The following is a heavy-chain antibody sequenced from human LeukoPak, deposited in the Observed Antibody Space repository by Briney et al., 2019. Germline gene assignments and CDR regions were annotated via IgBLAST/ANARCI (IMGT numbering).Heavy chain of an antibody. CDR2: ISTSGGST. CDR3: AKRASPPYYFDY. V-gene: IGHV3-23*01. Sequence: PGGSLRLSCAASGFTFSSYAMSWVRQAPGKGLEWVSAISTSGGSTYYADSVKGRFTISRDNSKNTLYLQMNSLSAEDTVVYYCAKRASPPYYFDYWGQGTLVTVSS. J-gene: IGHJ4*02. CDR1: GFTFSSYA.